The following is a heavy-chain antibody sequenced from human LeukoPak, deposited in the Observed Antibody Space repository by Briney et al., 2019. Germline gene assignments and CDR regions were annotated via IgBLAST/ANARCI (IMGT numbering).Heavy chain of an antibody. Sequence: KPGGSLRLSCAASGFTFNIAWMTWVRQAPGKGLEWVGRIKSKIDGGTTDYAAPVEGRFTISRDDSKNTLYLQMNSLKTEDTAVYYCTTEAAKGGSSWSYFDYWGQGTLVTVSS. D-gene: IGHD6-13*01. V-gene: IGHV3-15*01. CDR1: GFTFNIAW. J-gene: IGHJ4*02. CDR3: TTEAAKGGSSWSYFDY. CDR2: IKSKIDGGTT.